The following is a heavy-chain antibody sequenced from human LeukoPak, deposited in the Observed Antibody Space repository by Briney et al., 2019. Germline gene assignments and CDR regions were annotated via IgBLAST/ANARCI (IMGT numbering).Heavy chain of an antibody. CDR3: ARDRRYYYGSGSFYYYGMDV. Sequence: SETLSLTCTGSGGSISSYYWSWNRQPAGKGLEWIGRIYTSGSTNYNPSLKSRVTMSVDTSKNQFSLKLSSVTAADTAVYYCARDRRYYYGSGSFYYYGMDVWGQGTTVTVSS. D-gene: IGHD3-10*01. V-gene: IGHV4-4*07. CDR2: IYTSGST. CDR1: GGSISSYY. J-gene: IGHJ6*02.